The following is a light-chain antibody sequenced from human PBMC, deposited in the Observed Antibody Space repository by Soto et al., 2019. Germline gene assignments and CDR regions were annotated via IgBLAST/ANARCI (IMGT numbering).Light chain of an antibody. CDR3: QQYGSSPPFT. CDR2: GVS. J-gene: IGKJ3*01. CDR1: QTVKSN. V-gene: IGKV3-20*01. Sequence: IVMTQSPDTLSVSPGERATLSCRTSQTVKSNLAWYQQKPGQAPRLLIYGVSNRATGIPDRFSGSGSGADFTLTISRLEPEDFAVYYCQQYGSSPPFTFGPGTKVDIK.